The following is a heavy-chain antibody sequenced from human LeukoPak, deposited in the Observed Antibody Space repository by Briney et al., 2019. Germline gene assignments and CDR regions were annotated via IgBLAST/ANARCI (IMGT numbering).Heavy chain of an antibody. V-gene: IGHV3-23*01. CDR1: GFSFSTFD. D-gene: IGHD3-10*01. Sequence: GGSLRLSCAASGFSFSTFDMSWVRQAPGKGLEWVSVMLGRRDNTYYADSVKGRFTISRDNSQNTLYLQMNSLRVDDTAVYFCVKGAWLDYWGQGTLVTVSS. J-gene: IGHJ4*02. CDR2: MLGRRDNT. CDR3: VKGAWLDY.